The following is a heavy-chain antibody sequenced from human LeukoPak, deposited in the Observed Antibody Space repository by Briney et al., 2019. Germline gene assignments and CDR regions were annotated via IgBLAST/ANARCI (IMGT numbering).Heavy chain of an antibody. J-gene: IGHJ4*02. D-gene: IGHD3-22*01. Sequence: GASVNVSCKASGGTFSIYAISWVRQAPGQGLEWMGGIIPIFGTANYAQKFQGRVTITADESTSTAYMELSSLRSEDTAVYYCAALKYYYDSSGYYYAYYFDYWGQGTLVTVSS. V-gene: IGHV1-69*13. CDR2: IIPIFGTA. CDR1: GGTFSIYA. CDR3: AALKYYYDSSGYYYAYYFDY.